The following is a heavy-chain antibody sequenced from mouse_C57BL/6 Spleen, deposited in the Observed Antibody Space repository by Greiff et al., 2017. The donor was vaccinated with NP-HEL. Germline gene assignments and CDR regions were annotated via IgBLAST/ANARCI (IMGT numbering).Heavy chain of an antibody. Sequence: EVQLVESGGGLVKPGGSLKLSCAASGFTFSSYAMSWVRQTPEKRLEWVATISDGGSYTYYPDNVKGRFTISRDNAKNNLYLQMSHLKSEDTAMYYCARVPHYYKGFDVWGTGTTVTVSS. J-gene: IGHJ1*03. D-gene: IGHD2-12*01. V-gene: IGHV5-4*01. CDR3: ARVPHYYKGFDV. CDR1: GFTFSSYA. CDR2: ISDGGSYT.